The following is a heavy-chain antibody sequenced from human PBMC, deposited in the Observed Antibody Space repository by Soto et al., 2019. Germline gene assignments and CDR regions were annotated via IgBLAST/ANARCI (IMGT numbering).Heavy chain of an antibody. D-gene: IGHD3-22*01. Sequence: SVKVSCKASGGTFSSYAISWVRQAPGQGLEWMGGIIPIFGTANYAQKFQGRVTITADESTSTAYMELSSLRSEDTAVYYCARDPQNPRYYDSSASGYWGQGTLVTVSS. V-gene: IGHV1-69*13. CDR2: IIPIFGTA. CDR1: GGTFSSYA. J-gene: IGHJ4*02. CDR3: ARDPQNPRYYDSSASGY.